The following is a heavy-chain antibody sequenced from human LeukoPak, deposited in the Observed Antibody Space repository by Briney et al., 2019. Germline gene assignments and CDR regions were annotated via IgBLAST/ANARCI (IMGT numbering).Heavy chain of an antibody. CDR2: LYSDGVT. J-gene: IGHJ3*01. CDR3: ARLAFRRVTTDQITDAYDV. D-gene: IGHD4-17*01. CDR1: GFTVSSYY. V-gene: IGHV3-66*04. Sequence: PGGSLRLSCAVSGFTVSSYYMSWVRQAPEKGLQWVSILYSDGVTYYADSVKGRFTISRDNSRSTLYLQMKSLRAEDTAVYFCARLAFRRVTTDQITDAYDVWGQGTMVTVSS.